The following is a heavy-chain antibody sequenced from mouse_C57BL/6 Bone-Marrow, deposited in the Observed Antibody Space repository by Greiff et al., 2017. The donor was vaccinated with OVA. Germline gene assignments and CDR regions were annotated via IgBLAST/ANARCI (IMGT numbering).Heavy chain of an antibody. J-gene: IGHJ4*01. V-gene: IGHV1-64*01. CDR1: GYTFTSYW. CDR2: IHPNSGST. CDR3: ARFYSNYVDYAMDY. D-gene: IGHD2-5*01. Sequence: QVQLQQPGAELVKPGASVKLSCKASGYTFTSYWMHWVKQRPGPGLEWIGMIHPNSGSTNYNEKFKSKATLTVDKSSSTAYMQLSSLTSEDSAVYYCARFYSNYVDYAMDYWGQGTSVTVSS.